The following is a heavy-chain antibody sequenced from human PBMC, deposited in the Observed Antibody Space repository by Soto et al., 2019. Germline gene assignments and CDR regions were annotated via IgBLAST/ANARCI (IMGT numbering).Heavy chain of an antibody. J-gene: IGHJ6*02. Sequence: SETLSLTCTVSGGSISGYYWSWIRQPPGKGLEWIGYMYNTGSTVYNPSFKSRVTISVDTSKNQFSLKLNSVTAADTAVYYCGRNLWGYCGTDSNPLDVWGQGTTVTVSS. CDR3: GRNLWGYCGTDSNPLDV. CDR2: MYNTGST. D-gene: IGHD2-21*02. CDR1: GGSISGYY. V-gene: IGHV4-59*01.